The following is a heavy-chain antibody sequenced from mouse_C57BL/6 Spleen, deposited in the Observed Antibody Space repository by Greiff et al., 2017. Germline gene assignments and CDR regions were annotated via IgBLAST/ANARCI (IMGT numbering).Heavy chain of an antibody. J-gene: IGHJ3*01. CDR3: ARSMVTTRTWFAY. CDR1: GYTFTSYW. CDR2: IDPSDSET. V-gene: IGHV1-52*01. D-gene: IGHD2-2*01. Sequence: QVQLQQPGAELVRPGSSVKLSCKASGYTFTSYWMHWVKQRPIQGLEWIGNIDPSDSETHYNQKFRDKATLTVDKSSSTAYMQLSSLTSEDSAVYYCARSMVTTRTWFAYWGQGTLVTVSA.